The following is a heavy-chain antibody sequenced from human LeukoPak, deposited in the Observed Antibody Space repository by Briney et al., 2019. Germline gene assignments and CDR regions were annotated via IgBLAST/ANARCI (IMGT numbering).Heavy chain of an antibody. D-gene: IGHD6-19*01. Sequence: GGSLRLSCAASGFTFSSYAMHWVRQAPGKGLEWVAVISYDGSNKYYADSVKGRFTISRDNSKNTLYLQMNSLRAEDTAVYYCARDRGWFDAFDIWGQGTMVTVSS. CDR2: ISYDGSNK. CDR3: ARDRGWFDAFDI. J-gene: IGHJ3*02. V-gene: IGHV3-30-3*01. CDR1: GFTFSSYA.